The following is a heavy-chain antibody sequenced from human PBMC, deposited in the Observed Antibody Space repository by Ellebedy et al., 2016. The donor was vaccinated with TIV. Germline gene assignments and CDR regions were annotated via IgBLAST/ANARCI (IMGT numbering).Heavy chain of an antibody. CDR1: GGSFSGYY. J-gene: IGHJ4*02. CDR3: AEGRSGWYYFDY. Sequence: SETLSLTCAVYGGSFSGYYWSWIRQPPGKGLEWIGEINQSGRTNYNPSLDKGRVTISVDTSKNQFSPRLSSVTVADTAVYYCAEGRSGWYYFDYWGQGTPVTVSS. CDR2: INQSGRT. V-gene: IGHV4-34*01. D-gene: IGHD6-19*01.